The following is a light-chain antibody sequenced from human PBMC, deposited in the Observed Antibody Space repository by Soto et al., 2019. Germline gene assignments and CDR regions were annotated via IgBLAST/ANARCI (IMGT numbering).Light chain of an antibody. CDR2: DVS. CDR3: CSYAGSYVYV. J-gene: IGLJ1*01. CDR1: SSDVGGYNY. V-gene: IGLV2-11*01. Sequence: QSALTQPRSVSGSPGQSVSISCTGTSSDVGGYNYVSWYQQHPGKAPKLMLHDVSKRPSGVPDRFSGSKSGNTASLTISGLQAQDEADYYWCSYAGSYVYVFGTGTKLTVL.